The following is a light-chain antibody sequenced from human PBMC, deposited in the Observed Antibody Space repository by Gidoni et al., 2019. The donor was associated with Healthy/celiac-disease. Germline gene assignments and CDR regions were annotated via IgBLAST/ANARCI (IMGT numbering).Light chain of an antibody. V-gene: IGKV3-15*01. Sequence: EIVMTQPPATLSVSPGERATLSCRASQSVSSNLAWYQQNPGQAPRLLIYGASTRATGIPASFSGSGSGTEFTLTISSLQSEDFAVYYCQQYNNWLSLTFGGGTKVEIK. J-gene: IGKJ4*01. CDR2: GAS. CDR3: QQYNNWLSLT. CDR1: QSVSSN.